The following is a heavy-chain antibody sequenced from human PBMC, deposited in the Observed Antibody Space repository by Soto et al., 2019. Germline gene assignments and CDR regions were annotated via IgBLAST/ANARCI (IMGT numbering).Heavy chain of an antibody. J-gene: IGHJ5*02. D-gene: IGHD5-12*01. V-gene: IGHV3-33*01. Sequence: QVQLVESGGGVVQPGRSLRLSCEVSGFSLSGYGMHWVRQAPGKGLEWVAVIWYHGTTKNYADSVQGRFTISRDTSKNTVYLQMDSLKVEDTAVYYCARDVDRTSHLNWFDPWGQGVMFTVAS. CDR1: GFSLSGYG. CDR3: ARDVDRTSHLNWFDP. CDR2: IWYHGTTK.